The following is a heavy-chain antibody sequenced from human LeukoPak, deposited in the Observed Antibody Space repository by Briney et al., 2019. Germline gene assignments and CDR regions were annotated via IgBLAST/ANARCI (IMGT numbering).Heavy chain of an antibody. D-gene: IGHD3/OR15-3a*01. V-gene: IGHV5-51*01. J-gene: IGHJ5*01. CDR3: ARRTYDVLTGTPSSVRKNWFDS. Sequence: GESLKISCKGSGYSFTNYWIGWVRQMPGKGLEWVAFIYPDDSDTRYSPSFQGQVTISVDKSISTAYLQWSSLKASDTALYYCARRTYDVLTGTPSSVRKNWFDSWGQGILVTVSS. CDR1: GYSFTNYW. CDR2: IYPDDSDT.